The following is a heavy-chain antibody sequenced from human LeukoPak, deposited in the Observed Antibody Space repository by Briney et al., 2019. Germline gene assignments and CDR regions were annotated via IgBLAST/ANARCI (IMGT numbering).Heavy chain of an antibody. D-gene: IGHD5-18*01. V-gene: IGHV5-51*01. CDR2: IYPGDSDT. J-gene: IGHJ4*02. CDR3: ARRVDTRYDY. CDR1: GYSFTSYW. Sequence: GESLKISGKGSGYSFTSYWIGWVRQMPGKGLEWMGIIYPGDSDTRYSPSFRGQVTMSADKSISTAYLQWSSLKASDTAMYYCARRVDTRYDYWGQGSLVTVSS.